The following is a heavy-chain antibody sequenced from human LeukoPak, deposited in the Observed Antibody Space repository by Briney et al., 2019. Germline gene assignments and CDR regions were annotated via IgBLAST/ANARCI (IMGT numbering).Heavy chain of an antibody. J-gene: IGHJ6*02. V-gene: IGHV4-34*01. CDR2: INHSGST. Sequence: PSETLSLTCAVYGGSFSGCYWSWIRQPPGKGLEWIGEINHSGSTNYNPSLKSRVTISVDTSKNQFSLKLSSVTAADTAVYYCARGLGSNYRIGYYYYGMDVWGQGTTVTVSS. CDR1: GGSFSGCY. D-gene: IGHD4-11*01. CDR3: ARGLGSNYRIGYYYYGMDV.